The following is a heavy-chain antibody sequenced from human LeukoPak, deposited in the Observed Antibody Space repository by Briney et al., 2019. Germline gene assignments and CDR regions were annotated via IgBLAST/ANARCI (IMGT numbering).Heavy chain of an antibody. J-gene: IGHJ5*02. D-gene: IGHD5-12*01. CDR1: GFTFGSPW. V-gene: IGHV3-74*01. CDR3: ARTPIGYEENWFDP. Sequence: QSGGSLRLSCAASGFTFGSPWMHWVRQAPGKGLVWVSRINSDGSATAYADSVKGRFTISRDNAKNSLYLQMNSLRAEDTAVYYCARTPIGYEENWFDPWGQGTLVTVSS. CDR2: INSDGSAT.